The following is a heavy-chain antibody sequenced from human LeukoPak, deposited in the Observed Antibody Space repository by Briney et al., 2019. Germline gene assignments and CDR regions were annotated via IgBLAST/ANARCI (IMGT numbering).Heavy chain of an antibody. CDR2: IDRNGNEI. CDR1: GLSISNFW. J-gene: IGHJ4*02. CDR3: VTDGDKWNDFEY. D-gene: IGHD1-1*01. Sequence: QTGGSLRLSCAASGLSISNFWMHWVRQAPGKGLEWVATIDRNGNEIKYVDSVKGRFTLSRDNAKNSVYLQMNSLRTEDTALYYCVTDGDKWNDFEYWGQGTLVTVSS. V-gene: IGHV3-7*01.